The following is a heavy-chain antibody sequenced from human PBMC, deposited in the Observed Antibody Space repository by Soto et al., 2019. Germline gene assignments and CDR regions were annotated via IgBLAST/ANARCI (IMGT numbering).Heavy chain of an antibody. CDR2: INWNGGST. Sequence: GGSLRLSCAASGFTFYDYGMSWVRQAPGKGLEWVSYINWNGGSTGYADSVKGRFTISRDNAKNSLYLQMNSLRAEDTALYYCARGGVVGATAPYADWGQGTLVTVSS. V-gene: IGHV3-20*04. J-gene: IGHJ4*02. D-gene: IGHD1-26*01. CDR3: ARGGVVGATAPYAD. CDR1: GFTFYDYG.